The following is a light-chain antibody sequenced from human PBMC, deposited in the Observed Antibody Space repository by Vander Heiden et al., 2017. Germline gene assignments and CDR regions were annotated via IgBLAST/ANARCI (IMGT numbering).Light chain of an antibody. CDR3: AAWDDSLTGWV. CDR2: DNI. Sequence: QSVLTQPPSASAYPGQRVTISCSGSSSNVGRNTVNWYQQLPRADPKVLIYDNIQRPSAIPDRFSASKTGTSASLAISGLQSEDEADYYCAAWDDSLTGWVFGGGTKLSVL. CDR1: SSNVGRNT. V-gene: IGLV1-44*01. J-gene: IGLJ3*02.